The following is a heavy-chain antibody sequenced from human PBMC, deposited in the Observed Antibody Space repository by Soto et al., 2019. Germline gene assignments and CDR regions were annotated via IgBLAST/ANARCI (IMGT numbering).Heavy chain of an antibody. CDR3: ARRATGTTGLRYYYMDV. CDR2: ISGGSSYI. CDR1: GFTFSSCT. Sequence: GGSLRLSCAASGFTFSSCTMNWVRQAPGKGLEWVSSISGGSSYIYYADSVKGRFTISRDNAKNSLYLQMNSLRAEDTAVYYCARRATGTTGLRYYYMDVWGKGTTVTVSS. D-gene: IGHD1-7*01. V-gene: IGHV3-21*01. J-gene: IGHJ6*03.